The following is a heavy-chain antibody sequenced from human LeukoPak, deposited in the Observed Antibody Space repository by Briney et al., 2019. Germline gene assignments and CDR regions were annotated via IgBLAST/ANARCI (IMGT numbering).Heavy chain of an antibody. Sequence: SGGSLILSCAASGFPFSSYWMSWVRQAPGKGLEWVANIKPDGSEKSYVDSVKGRFTISRDNAKNSLYLQMNSLRAEDTAVYYCARGQMAGYWGQGTLVTVSS. CDR2: IKPDGSEK. V-gene: IGHV3-7*05. CDR1: GFPFSSYW. J-gene: IGHJ4*02. CDR3: ARGQMAGY. D-gene: IGHD5-24*01.